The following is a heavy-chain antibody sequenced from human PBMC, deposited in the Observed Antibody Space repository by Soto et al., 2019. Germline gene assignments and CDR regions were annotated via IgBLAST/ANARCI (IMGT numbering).Heavy chain of an antibody. V-gene: IGHV1-69*02. Sequence: QVQLVQSGAEVKKPGSSVKVSCKASGGTFSSYTISWVRQAPGQGLEWMGRIIPILGIANYAQKFQGRVTITTDKFTSTAYMELRSLRSEDTAGDYCARYPGDGYGRVWGQGTLVTVSS. D-gene: IGHD1-1*01. CDR2: IIPILGIA. CDR1: GGTFSSYT. CDR3: ARYPGDGYGRV. J-gene: IGHJ4*02.